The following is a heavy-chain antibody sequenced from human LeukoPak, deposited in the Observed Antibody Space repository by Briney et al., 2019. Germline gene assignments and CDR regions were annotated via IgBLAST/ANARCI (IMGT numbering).Heavy chain of an antibody. CDR1: GFTFSSYS. D-gene: IGHD6-13*01. Sequence: PGGSLRLSCAASGFTFSSYSMNWVRQAPGKGLEWVSYISSSSSTIYYADSVKGRFTISRDNAKNSLYLQMNSLRAEDTAVYYCASGSSSWYPNPLNWGQGTLVTVSS. J-gene: IGHJ4*02. CDR2: ISSSSSTI. V-gene: IGHV3-48*01. CDR3: ASGSSSWYPNPLN.